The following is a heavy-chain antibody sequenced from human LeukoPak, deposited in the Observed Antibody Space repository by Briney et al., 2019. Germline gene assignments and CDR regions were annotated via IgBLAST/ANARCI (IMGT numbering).Heavy chain of an antibody. J-gene: IGHJ6*02. D-gene: IGHD3-22*01. CDR3: ARDRPGDSSMSYGMDV. CDR1: GFTFSSYE. V-gene: IGHV3-48*03. CDR2: ISSSGSTI. Sequence: GGSLRLSCAASGFTFSSYEMNWVRQAPGKGLEWVSYISSSGSTIYYADSVKGRFTISRGNAKNSLYLQMNSLRAEDTAVYYCARDRPGDSSMSYGMDVWGQGTTVTVSS.